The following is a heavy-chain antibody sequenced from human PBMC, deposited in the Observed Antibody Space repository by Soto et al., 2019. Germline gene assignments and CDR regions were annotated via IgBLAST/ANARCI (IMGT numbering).Heavy chain of an antibody. J-gene: IGHJ6*02. D-gene: IGHD3-9*01. Sequence: TGGSLRLSCAASGFTFSSFWMHWVRQVPGKGLVWVSRISTDGTSTTYADSVKGRFTISRDNAKNTLYLQMNSLRAEDTAVYYCAKDLETGYPTYYYYGMDVWGQGTTVTVSS. CDR1: GFTFSSFW. V-gene: IGHV3-74*01. CDR3: AKDLETGYPTYYYYGMDV. CDR2: ISTDGTST.